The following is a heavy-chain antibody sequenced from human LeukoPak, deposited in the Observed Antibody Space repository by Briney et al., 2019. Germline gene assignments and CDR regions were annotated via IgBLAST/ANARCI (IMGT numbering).Heavy chain of an antibody. CDR2: IYTSGST. CDR3: ARADGYSGYDNFAFDI. CDR1: GGSISSGSYY. Sequence: SETLSLTCTVSGGSISSGSYYWSWIRQPAGKGLEWIGRIYTSGSTNYNPSLKSRVTISVDTSKNQFSLKLSSVTAADTAVYYCARADGYSGYDNFAFDIWGQGTMVTVSS. J-gene: IGHJ3*02. V-gene: IGHV4-61*02. D-gene: IGHD5-12*01.